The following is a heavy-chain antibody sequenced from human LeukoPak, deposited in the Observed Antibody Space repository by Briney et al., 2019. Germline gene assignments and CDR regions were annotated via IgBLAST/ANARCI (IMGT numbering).Heavy chain of an antibody. J-gene: IGHJ4*02. CDR3: ASWGSYKDQFDY. Sequence: SETLSLTCAVYGGSFSGYYWSWIRQPPGKGLEWIGEINHSGSTNYNPSLKSRVTISVDTSKNQFSLKLSSVTAADTAVYYCASWGSYKDQFDYWGQGTLVTVSS. CDR2: INHSGST. V-gene: IGHV4-34*01. CDR1: GGSFSGYY. D-gene: IGHD3-16*01.